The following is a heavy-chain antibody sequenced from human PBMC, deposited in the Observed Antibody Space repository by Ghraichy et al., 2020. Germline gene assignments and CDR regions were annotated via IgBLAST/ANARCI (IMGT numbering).Heavy chain of an antibody. CDR2: INHSGST. D-gene: IGHD1-14*01. J-gene: IGHJ4*02. V-gene: IGHV4-34*01. CDR1: GGSFSGYY. Sequence: SETLSLTCAVYGGSFSGYYWSWIRQPPGKGLEWIGEINHSGSTNYNPSLKSRVTISVDTSKNQFSLKLSSVTAADTAVYYCARHNRGGIFLSRPNTRFDYWGQGTLVTVSS. CDR3: ARHNRGGIFLSRPNTRFDY.